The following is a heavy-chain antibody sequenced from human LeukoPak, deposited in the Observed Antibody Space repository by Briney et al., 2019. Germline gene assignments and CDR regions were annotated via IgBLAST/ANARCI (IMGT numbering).Heavy chain of an antibody. Sequence: GSSVKVSCKASGGTFSNYAISWVRQAPGQGLEWMGGIIPIFGTANYAQKFRGRVTMTTDTSTSTAYMELRSLRSDDTAVYYCASIVAAAGTGGAWFDPWGQGTLVTVSS. V-gene: IGHV1-69*05. CDR2: IIPIFGTA. D-gene: IGHD6-13*01. CDR3: ASIVAAAGTGGAWFDP. J-gene: IGHJ5*02. CDR1: GGTFSNYA.